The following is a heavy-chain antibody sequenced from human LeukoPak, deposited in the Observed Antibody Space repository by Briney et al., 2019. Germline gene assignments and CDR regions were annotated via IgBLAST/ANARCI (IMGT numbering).Heavy chain of an antibody. J-gene: IGHJ4*02. CDR1: GYTFTGYY. CDR3: ARAGWYGGNSFDY. CDR2: INPNSGGT. D-gene: IGHD2-15*01. Sequence: ASVKVSCKASGYTFTGYYMHWVRQAPGQGLEWMGRINPNSGGTNYAQKFQGRVTMTRNTSISTAYMELSRLRSDDRAVYQCARAGWYGGNSFDYSLGGTLVTDSS. V-gene: IGHV1-2*06.